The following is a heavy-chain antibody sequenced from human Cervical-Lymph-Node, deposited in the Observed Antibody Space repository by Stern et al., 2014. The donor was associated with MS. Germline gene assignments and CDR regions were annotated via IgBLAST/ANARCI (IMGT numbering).Heavy chain of an antibody. CDR3: ARGPSDYDSAGYYYGFDY. Sequence: QVPLKESGPTLVKPTQTLTLTCTFSGFSFSTSGVGVGWIRQPPGKALEGLALIFWDDDEHYSPSLRSRLTITKDTSKNQVVLTMTNMDPVDTATYYCARGPSDYDSAGYYYGFDYWGQGTLVTVSS. CDR1: GFSFSTSGVG. V-gene: IGHV2-5*02. CDR2: IFWDDDE. J-gene: IGHJ4*02. D-gene: IGHD3-22*01.